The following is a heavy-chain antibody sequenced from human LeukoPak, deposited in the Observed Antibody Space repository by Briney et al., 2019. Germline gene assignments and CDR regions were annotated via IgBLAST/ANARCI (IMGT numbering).Heavy chain of an antibody. V-gene: IGHV4-59*08. Sequence: PSETLSLTCTVSGGSISSYYWSWIRQPPGKGLERIGYIYYSGSTNYNPSLKSRVTISVDTSKNQFSLKLSSVTAADTAVYYCARQRLGYDILTGYYDEDAFDIWGQGTMVTVSS. J-gene: IGHJ3*02. CDR2: IYYSGST. CDR3: ARQRLGYDILTGYYDEDAFDI. D-gene: IGHD3-9*01. CDR1: GGSISSYY.